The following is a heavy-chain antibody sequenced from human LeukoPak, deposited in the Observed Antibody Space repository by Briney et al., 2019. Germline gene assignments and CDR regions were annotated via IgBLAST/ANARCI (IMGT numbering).Heavy chain of an antibody. V-gene: IGHV4-39*01. Sequence: SETLSLTCNVSGDSIGRSSYYWGWIRQTPERGLEWIGSILYSGSTNYNPSLKSRVTISVDTSKNQFSLKLSSVTAADTAVYYCARHQYYFDYWGQGTLVTVSS. CDR3: ARHQYYFDY. CDR1: GDSIGRSSYY. CDR2: ILYSGST. J-gene: IGHJ4*02.